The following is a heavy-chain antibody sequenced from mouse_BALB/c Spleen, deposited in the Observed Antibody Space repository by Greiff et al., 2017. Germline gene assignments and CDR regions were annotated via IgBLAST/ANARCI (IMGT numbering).Heavy chain of an antibody. CDR1: GYTFTSYW. CDR2: INHSTGYP. CDR3: AREVYPTAFAY. V-gene: IGHV1-7*01. Sequence: QVQLKESGAELAKPGASVKMSCKASGYTFTSYWMHWVKQRPGQGLEWIGYINHSTGYPEYNQKFKDKATLTADKSSSTAYMHLSILTSEDSAVYYCAREVYPTAFAYWGEGTLVTVSA. D-gene: IGHD1-2*01. J-gene: IGHJ3*01.